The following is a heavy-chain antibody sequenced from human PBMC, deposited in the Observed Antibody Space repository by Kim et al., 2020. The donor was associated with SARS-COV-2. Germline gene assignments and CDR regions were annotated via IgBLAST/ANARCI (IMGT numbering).Heavy chain of an antibody. CDR1: GFTFTNHF. Sequence: GGSLRLSCAASGFTFTNHFMNWVRQTPGEGLVWVSRISNDGGITQYADSVKGRFTISRDNAKNTLYLQMNSLRPEDAAVYYCAKAADHDISCYYGFFQH. V-gene: IGHV3-74*03. J-gene: IGHJ1*01. CDR3: AKAADHDISCYYGFFQH. D-gene: IGHD3-22*01. CDR2: ISNDGGIT.